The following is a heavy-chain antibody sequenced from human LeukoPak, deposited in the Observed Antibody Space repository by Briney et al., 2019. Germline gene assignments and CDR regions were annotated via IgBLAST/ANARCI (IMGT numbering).Heavy chain of an antibody. J-gene: IGHJ3*02. D-gene: IGHD3-10*01. V-gene: IGHV4-39*03. CDR3: YIGVIWFGELADAFDI. Sequence: SETLSLTCTVSGGSISSSSYYWGWIRQPPGKGLEWIGSIYYSGSTYYNPSLKSRVTISVDTSKNQFSLKLSSVTAADTAVYYCYIGVIWFGELADAFDIWGQGTMVTVSS. CDR1: GGSISSSSYY. CDR2: IYYSGST.